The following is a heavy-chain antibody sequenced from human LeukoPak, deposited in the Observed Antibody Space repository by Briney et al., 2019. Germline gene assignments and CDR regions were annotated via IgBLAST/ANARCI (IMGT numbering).Heavy chain of an antibody. CDR2: INPNSGGT. Sequence: GASVKVSCKASGYTFTGYYMHWVRQAPGQGLEWMGWINPNSGGTNYAQKFQGRVTMTRDTSISTAYMELSRLRSDDTAVYYCARRAKYSSGWTLGDYYMDVWGKGTTVTVSS. J-gene: IGHJ6*03. CDR3: ARRAKYSSGWTLGDYYMDV. CDR1: GYTFTGYY. V-gene: IGHV1-2*02. D-gene: IGHD6-19*01.